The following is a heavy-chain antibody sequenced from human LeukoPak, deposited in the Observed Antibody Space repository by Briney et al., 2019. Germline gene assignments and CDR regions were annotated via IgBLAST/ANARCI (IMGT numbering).Heavy chain of an antibody. J-gene: IGHJ3*02. D-gene: IGHD6-19*01. CDR2: IYHSGST. V-gene: IGHV4-38-2*01. Sequence: PSETVSLTCAVSGYSISSGYYWGWIRQPPGKGLEWIGSIYHSGSTYYNPSLKSRVTISVDTSKNQFSLKLSSVTAADTAVYYCARPLSKAAAVAGTRAFDIWGQGTMVTVSS. CDR3: ARPLSKAAAVAGTRAFDI. CDR1: GYSISSGYY.